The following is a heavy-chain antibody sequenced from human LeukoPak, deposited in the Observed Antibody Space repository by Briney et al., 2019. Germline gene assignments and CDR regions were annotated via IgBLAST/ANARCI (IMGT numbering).Heavy chain of an antibody. Sequence: ASVKVSCKASGYTFTGYYMHWVRQAPGQGLEWMGRINPNSGGTNYAQKFQGRVTMTRDTSISTAYMELSRLRSDDTDVYYCSGDFAMIFGVVIGFDLWGRGTLVTVSS. V-gene: IGHV1-2*05. CDR1: GYTFTGYY. CDR2: INPNSGGT. CDR3: SGDFAMIFGVVIGFDL. J-gene: IGHJ2*01. D-gene: IGHD3/OR15-3a*01.